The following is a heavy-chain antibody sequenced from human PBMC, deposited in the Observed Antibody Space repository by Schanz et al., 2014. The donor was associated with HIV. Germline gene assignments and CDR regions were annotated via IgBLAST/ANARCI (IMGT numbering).Heavy chain of an antibody. CDR3: ARDRQPSSYRGLDV. V-gene: IGHV3-21*04. J-gene: IGHJ6*02. CDR2: ISSSSSDK. Sequence: EVQLVESGGGLVKPGGSLRLSCAASGFTFSSYSLNWVRQAPGKGLEWVSSISSSSSDKYYADSVKGRFTISRDSAKNSLYLQMNSLRVDDTAVYYCARDRQPSSYRGLDVWGQGTTVTVSS. CDR1: GFTFSSYS. D-gene: IGHD6-6*01.